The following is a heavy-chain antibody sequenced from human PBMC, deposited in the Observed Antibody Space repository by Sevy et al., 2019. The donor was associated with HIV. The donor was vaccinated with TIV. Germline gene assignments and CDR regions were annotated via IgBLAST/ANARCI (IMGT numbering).Heavy chain of an antibody. CDR2: IYSGGST. V-gene: IGHV3-53*01. Sequence: GGSLRLSCAASGFTVSSNYMSWVRQAPGKGLEWVSVIYSGGSTYYAESVKGRFTISRDNSKNTLYLQMNSLRAEDTAVYYCAKSDSSVAFDIWGHGTMVTVSS. CDR1: GFTVSSNY. CDR3: AKSDSSVAFDI. D-gene: IGHD3-22*01. J-gene: IGHJ3*02.